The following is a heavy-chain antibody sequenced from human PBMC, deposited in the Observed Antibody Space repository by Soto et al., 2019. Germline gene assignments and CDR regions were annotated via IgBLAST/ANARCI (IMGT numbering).Heavy chain of an antibody. V-gene: IGHV4-31*03. CDR2: IYYSGST. CDR1: GGSISSGGYY. J-gene: IGHJ6*03. D-gene: IGHD1-7*01. CDR3: ARGTGTTYYYYYMAV. Sequence: SETLSLTCTVSGGSISSGGYYWSWIRQHPGKGLEWIGYIYYSGSTYYNPSLKSRVTISVDTSKNQFSLKLSSVTAADTAVYYCARGTGTTYYYYYMAVWGKGTTVTVSS.